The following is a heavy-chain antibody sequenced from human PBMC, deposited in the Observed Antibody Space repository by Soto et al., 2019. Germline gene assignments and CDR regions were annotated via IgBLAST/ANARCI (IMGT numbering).Heavy chain of an antibody. V-gene: IGHV4-31*03. J-gene: IGHJ5*02. CDR1: GGSISSGGYY. D-gene: IGHD5-18*01. Sequence: QVQLQESGPGLVKPSQTLSLTCTVSGGSISSGGYYWSWIRQHPGKGLEWIGYIYYSRSTYYNPSPKRRVTIQLNTTKNQFSLKLSSVTAADTAVYYCARSWIQLWFFAPWGQGTLVTVSS. CDR2: IYYSRST. CDR3: ARSWIQLWFFAP.